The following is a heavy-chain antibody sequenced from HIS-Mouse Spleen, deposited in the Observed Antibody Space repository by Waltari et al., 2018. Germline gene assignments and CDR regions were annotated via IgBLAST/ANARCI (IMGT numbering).Heavy chain of an antibody. CDR1: GFTFSSYG. V-gene: IGHV3-30*03. CDR2: ISYDGSNK. J-gene: IGHJ4*02. D-gene: IGHD3-10*01. CDR3: EGVYGSGSYYFDY. Sequence: QVQLVESGGGVVQPGRSLRLSCAASGFTFSSYGMHWVRQAPGKGLELVAVISYDGSNKYYADSVKGRFTISRDNSKNTLYLQMNSLRAEDTAVYYCEGVYGSGSYYFDYWGQGTLVTVSS.